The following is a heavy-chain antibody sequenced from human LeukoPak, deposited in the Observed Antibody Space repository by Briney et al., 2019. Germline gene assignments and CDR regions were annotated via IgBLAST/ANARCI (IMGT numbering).Heavy chain of an antibody. CDR2: IIPIFGTA. D-gene: IGHD2-2*01. CDR3: ASSYCSSTSCYVPYNWFDP. Sequence: SVKVSCKASGGTFSSYAISWVRQAPGQGLEWMGGIIPIFGTANYAQKFQGRVTITAGESTSTAYMELSSLRSEDTAVYYCASSYCSSTSCYVPYNWFDPWGQGTLVTVSS. J-gene: IGHJ5*02. V-gene: IGHV1-69*13. CDR1: GGTFSSYA.